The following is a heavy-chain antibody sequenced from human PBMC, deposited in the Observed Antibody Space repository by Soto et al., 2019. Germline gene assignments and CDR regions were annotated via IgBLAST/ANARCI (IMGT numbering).Heavy chain of an antibody. D-gene: IGHD4-17*01. J-gene: IGHJ6*02. V-gene: IGHV4-38-2*01. Sequence: SETLSLTCAVSGYSIGSASYWGWIRQSPGKGLEWIGNIYHSGTTYYNPSLESRVTISVDTSNNHFSLKLNSVSAADTAVYYCARAFYGGYAAYYYGMDVWGQGTAVTVSS. CDR3: ARAFYGGYAAYYYGMDV. CDR1: GYSIGSASY. CDR2: IYHSGTT.